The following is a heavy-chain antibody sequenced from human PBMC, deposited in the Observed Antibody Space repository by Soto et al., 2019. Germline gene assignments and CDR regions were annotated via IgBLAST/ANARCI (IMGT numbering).Heavy chain of an antibody. D-gene: IGHD3-10*01. V-gene: IGHV4-59*01. CDR1: GDSISTYY. Sequence: QVQLQESGPGLVKPSETLSLTCTVSGDSISTYYWSWIRQPPGKGLEWIGYLYDSGSTHYNPSLKSRVTISVDTSKHQFSLKLTSVTAADTAVYYCAREYYYGSGTYFRLDVWGQGTRVTVSS. CDR2: LYDSGST. CDR3: AREYYYGSGTYFRLDV. J-gene: IGHJ6*02.